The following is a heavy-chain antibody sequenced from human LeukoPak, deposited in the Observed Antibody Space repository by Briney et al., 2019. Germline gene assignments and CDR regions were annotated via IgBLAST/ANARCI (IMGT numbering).Heavy chain of an antibody. J-gene: IGHJ4*02. D-gene: IGHD2-21*02. CDR2: INSDGSST. V-gene: IGHV3-74*01. CDR1: GFTFSTYW. CDR3: ARVAYCGGDCYSYQ. Sequence: GGSLRLSCAASGFTFSTYWMHWVRQAPGKGLVWVSRINSDGSSTNYADSVKGRFTISKDNAKNTLYLQMNSLRAEDTAVYYCARVAYCGGDCYSYQWGQGTLVAVSS.